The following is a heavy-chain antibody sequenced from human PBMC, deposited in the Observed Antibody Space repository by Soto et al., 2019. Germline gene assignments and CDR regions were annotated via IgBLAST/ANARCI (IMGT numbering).Heavy chain of an antibody. J-gene: IGHJ4*02. CDR2: IIPLFGTP. D-gene: IGHD1-7*01. CDR3: ARDMTRTVVPYFDF. Sequence: HVHLVQSGAEVQSPGSSVKVSCKTSGGTFSDLAFSWVRQAPRQGLGWMGGIIPLFGTPNYAQKFQGRVTVSADESSSTVYMELRSLRSEDTAVYYCARDMTRTVVPYFDFWGQGTLVTVSS. CDR1: GGTFSDLA. V-gene: IGHV1-69*01.